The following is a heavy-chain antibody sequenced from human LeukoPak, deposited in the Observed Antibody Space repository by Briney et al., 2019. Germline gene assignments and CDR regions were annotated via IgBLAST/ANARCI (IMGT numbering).Heavy chain of an antibody. CDR2: ISYDGSNK. CDR1: GFTFSSYG. Sequence: PGRSLRLSCAASGFTFSSYGMHWVRQAPGKGLEWVAVISYDGSNKYYADSVKGRFTISRDNSSNTMYLQMNSLRAEDTAVYYCAKGDGSYYYYYGIDVWGQGTTVTVSS. V-gene: IGHV3-30*18. D-gene: IGHD1-26*01. CDR3: AKGDGSYYYYYGIDV. J-gene: IGHJ6*02.